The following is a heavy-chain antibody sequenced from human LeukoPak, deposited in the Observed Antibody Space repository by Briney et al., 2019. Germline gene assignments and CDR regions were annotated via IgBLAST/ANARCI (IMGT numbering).Heavy chain of an antibody. CDR2: ISSSGSTI. Sequence: AGGSLRLSCAASGFTFSSYEMNWVRQAPGKGLEWVSYISSSGSTIYYADSAKGRFTISRDNAKNSLHLQMNSLRAEDTAVYYCARETGENAFDIWGQGTMVTVSS. J-gene: IGHJ3*02. CDR3: ARETGENAFDI. V-gene: IGHV3-48*03. D-gene: IGHD7-27*01. CDR1: GFTFSSYE.